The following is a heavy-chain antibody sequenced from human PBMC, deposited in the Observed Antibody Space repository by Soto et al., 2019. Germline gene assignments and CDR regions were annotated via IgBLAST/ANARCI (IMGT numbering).Heavy chain of an antibody. CDR3: ARDPSYYGMDV. J-gene: IGHJ6*02. Sequence: GASVKVSCKASGDTFSFYTINWVRQAPGLGLEWMGRINPIVSMSNYAQKFQGRVTITADTSTSTAYMELSSLRSEDTAVYYCARDPSYYGMDVWGQGATVTVSS. V-gene: IGHV1-69*04. CDR1: GDTFSFYT. CDR2: INPIVSMS.